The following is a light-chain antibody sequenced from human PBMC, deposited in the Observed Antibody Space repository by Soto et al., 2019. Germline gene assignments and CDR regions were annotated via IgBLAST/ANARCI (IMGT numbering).Light chain of an antibody. CDR2: GGS. CDR1: QSISSH. J-gene: IGKJ2*01. Sequence: DIQMTQSPSSLSASVGDRVTITCRSSQSISSHLNWYQQKPGKAPKLLIYGGSSLESGVPSRFSSSGSGTDFTLTISSLQPDDFATYYCQQSYTIPYIFGQGTKLEIK. CDR3: QQSYTIPYI. V-gene: IGKV1-39*01.